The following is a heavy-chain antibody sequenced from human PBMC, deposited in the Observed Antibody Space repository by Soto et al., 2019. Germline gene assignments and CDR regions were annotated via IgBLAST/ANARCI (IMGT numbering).Heavy chain of an antibody. CDR3: ARALTGTTGRDYYYYYVMDV. CDR1: GFTFSTYD. D-gene: IGHD1-7*01. Sequence: GGSLRLSCAASGFTFSTYDMHWVRQPTGKGLEWVSSIDTAGDTYYPGSVKGRFTISREYAKNSLYLQMNSLRAEDTAVYYCARALTGTTGRDYYYYYVMDVWGQGTTVTVS. V-gene: IGHV3-13*01. CDR2: IDTAGDT. J-gene: IGHJ6*02.